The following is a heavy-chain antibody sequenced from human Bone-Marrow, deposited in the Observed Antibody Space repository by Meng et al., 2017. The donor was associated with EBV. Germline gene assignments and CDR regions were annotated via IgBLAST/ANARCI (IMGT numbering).Heavy chain of an antibody. J-gene: IGHJ4*02. Sequence: EVKLVESGGXRVTPGXSLRLACAASGFAFSSYTMNWVRQAPGKGLEWVSLISSSSTYIYYADSVKGRFTISRDNAKNSLYLQMNSLRAEDTAVYYCARGGGPSLRDTDIDDWGQGTLVTVAS. CDR1: GFAFSSYT. CDR2: ISSSSTYI. D-gene: IGHD5-12*01. V-gene: IGHV3-21*01. CDR3: ARGGGPSLRDTDIDD.